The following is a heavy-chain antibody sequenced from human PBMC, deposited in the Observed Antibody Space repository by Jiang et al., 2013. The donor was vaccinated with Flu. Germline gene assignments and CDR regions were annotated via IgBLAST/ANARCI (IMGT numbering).Heavy chain of an antibody. CDR3: ARDGSPGYYFDY. CDR1: GFTFSSYG. J-gene: IGHJ4*02. V-gene: IGHV3-33*01. CDR2: IWYDGSNK. D-gene: IGHD6-13*01. Sequence: QLVESGGGVVQPGRSLRLSCAASGFTFSSYGMHWVRQAPGKGLEWVAVIWYDGSNKYYADSVKGRFTISRDNSKNTLYLQMNSLRAEDTAVYYCARDGSPGYYFDYWGQGTLVTVSS.